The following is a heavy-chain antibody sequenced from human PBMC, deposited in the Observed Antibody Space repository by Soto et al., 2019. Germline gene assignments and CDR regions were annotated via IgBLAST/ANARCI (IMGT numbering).Heavy chain of an antibody. Sequence: SDTLYLTSNVTGDSIKTHYWARIRQAPGKGLEWIGYIYYSGSTLYNPSLKRRVTISADTAKNQFSLRLTSLTAADTAVYYCASGWMAAFDNWGQGTLVTVSS. CDR3: ASGWMAAFDN. J-gene: IGHJ4*02. CDR1: GDSIKTHY. D-gene: IGHD2-2*03. V-gene: IGHV4-59*07. CDR2: IYYSGST.